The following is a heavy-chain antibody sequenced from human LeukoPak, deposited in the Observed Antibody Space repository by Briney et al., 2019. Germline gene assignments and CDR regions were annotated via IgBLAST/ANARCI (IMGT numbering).Heavy chain of an antibody. V-gene: IGHV3-30*03. J-gene: IGHJ4*02. Sequence: GGSLRLSCAASGFTVSSNYMSWVRQAPGKGLEWVAVISYDGSNKYYADSVKGRFTISRDNSKNTLYLQMNSLRAEDTAVYYCARDTTIFGVDLDYWGQGTLVTVSS. CDR1: GFTVSSNY. CDR2: ISYDGSNK. CDR3: ARDTTIFGVDLDY. D-gene: IGHD3-3*01.